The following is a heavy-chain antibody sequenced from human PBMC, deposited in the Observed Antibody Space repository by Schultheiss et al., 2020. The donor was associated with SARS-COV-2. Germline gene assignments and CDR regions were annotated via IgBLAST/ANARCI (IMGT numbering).Heavy chain of an antibody. CDR2: MNPNSGNT. Sequence: ASVKVSCKASGYTFTSYDINWVRQATGQGLEWMGWMNPNSGNTGYAQKFQGRVTMTRNTSISTAYMELSSLRSEDTAVYYCASPGLAYCGGDCYWEYWGQGTLVTVSS. J-gene: IGHJ4*02. CDR1: GYTFTSYD. CDR3: ASPGLAYCGGDCYWEY. D-gene: IGHD2-21*02. V-gene: IGHV1-8*01.